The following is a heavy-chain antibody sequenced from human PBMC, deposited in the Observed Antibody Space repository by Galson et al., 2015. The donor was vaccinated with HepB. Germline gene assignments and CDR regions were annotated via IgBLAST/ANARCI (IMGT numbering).Heavy chain of an antibody. CDR2: INPNSGGT. D-gene: IGHD4-17*01. Sequence: SVTVSCKASGYTFTGYYMHWVRQAPGQGLEWMGWINPNSGGTNYAQKFQGWVTMTRDTSISTAYMELSRLRSDDTAVYYCARDPHDYGDYGGTFDIWGQGTMVTVSS. V-gene: IGHV1-2*04. J-gene: IGHJ3*02. CDR1: GYTFTGYY. CDR3: ARDPHDYGDYGGTFDI.